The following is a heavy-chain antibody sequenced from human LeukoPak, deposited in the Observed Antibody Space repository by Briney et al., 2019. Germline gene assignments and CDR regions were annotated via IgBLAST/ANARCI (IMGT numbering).Heavy chain of an antibody. CDR3: ARLGPTVAGSEGAFDI. V-gene: IGHV5-51*01. Sequence: GESLKISCKGSGYSFTSYWIGWVRQMPGKGLEWMGIIYPGDSDTRYSPSFQGQVTISADKSISTAYLQWSSLKASDTAMYYCARLGPTVAGSEGAFDIWGQGTMVTVSS. CDR2: IYPGDSDT. D-gene: IGHD6-19*01. J-gene: IGHJ3*02. CDR1: GYSFTSYW.